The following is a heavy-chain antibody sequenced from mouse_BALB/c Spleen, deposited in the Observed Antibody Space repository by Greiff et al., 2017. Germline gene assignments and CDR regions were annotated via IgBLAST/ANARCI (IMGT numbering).Heavy chain of an antibody. Sequence: EVQLQESGPGLVKPSQSLSLTCTVTGYSITSDYAWNWIRQFPGNKLEWMGYISYSGSTSYNPSLKSRISITRDTSKNQFFLQLNSVTTEDTATYYCARGYGSSYVAYWGQGTLVTVSA. CDR1: GYSITSDYA. J-gene: IGHJ3*01. CDR2: ISYSGST. V-gene: IGHV3-2*02. CDR3: ARGYGSSYVAY. D-gene: IGHD1-1*01.